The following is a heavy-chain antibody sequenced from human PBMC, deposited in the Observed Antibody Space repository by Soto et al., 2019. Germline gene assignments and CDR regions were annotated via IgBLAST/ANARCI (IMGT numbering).Heavy chain of an antibody. D-gene: IGHD3-22*01. J-gene: IGHJ4*02. Sequence: SETLSLTCTVSGASISSSSYYWAWIRQPPGKGLEWIGSIYYSGSTYYNPSLKSRVTISVDTTKNQFSLKLSSVTAADTAVYYGARLVYDSSGYRPGWGQGTLVTVSS. CDR3: ARLVYDSSGYRPG. CDR2: IYYSGST. V-gene: IGHV4-39*01. CDR1: GASISSSSYY.